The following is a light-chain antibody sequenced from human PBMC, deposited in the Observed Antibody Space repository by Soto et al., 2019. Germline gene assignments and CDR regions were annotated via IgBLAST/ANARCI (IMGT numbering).Light chain of an antibody. CDR2: DTS. CDR3: QQRHNWVS. V-gene: IGKV3-11*01. J-gene: IGKJ3*01. Sequence: LTQSPGILSLSPGEKATLSCTASQTVDTYMAWYQQRPGQPPRLLIHDTSHRASGVPARFRGSGSGTDFTFTITSLEPEDFAVYFCQQRHNWVSFGPGTRV. CDR1: QTVDTY.